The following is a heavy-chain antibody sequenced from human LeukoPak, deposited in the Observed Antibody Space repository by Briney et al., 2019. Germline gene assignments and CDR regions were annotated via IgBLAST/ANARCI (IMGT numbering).Heavy chain of an antibody. CDR3: ARDLAGSGSYEGLDY. CDR2: IIPILGIA. CDR1: GGTFSSYA. J-gene: IGHJ4*02. V-gene: IGHV1-69*04. D-gene: IGHD3-10*01. Sequence: GASVKVSCKASGGTFSSYAISWVRQAPGQGLEWMGRIIPILGIANYAQKFQGRVTITADKSTSTAYMELSSLRSEDTAVYYCARDLAGSGSYEGLDYWGQGTLVTVSS.